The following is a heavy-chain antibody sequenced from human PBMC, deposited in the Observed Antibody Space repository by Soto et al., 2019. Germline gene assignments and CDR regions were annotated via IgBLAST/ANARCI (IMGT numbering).Heavy chain of an antibody. J-gene: IGHJ6*02. D-gene: IGHD2-15*01. Sequence: ASVKVSCKASGGTFSSYAISWVRQAPGQGLEWMGGIIPIFGTANYAQKFQGRVTITADESTGTAYMELSSLRSEDTAVYYCATTPWGSERIRGENYYYYYGMDVWGQGTTVTVSS. CDR1: GGTFSSYA. V-gene: IGHV1-69*13. CDR2: IIPIFGTA. CDR3: ATTPWGSERIRGENYYYYYGMDV.